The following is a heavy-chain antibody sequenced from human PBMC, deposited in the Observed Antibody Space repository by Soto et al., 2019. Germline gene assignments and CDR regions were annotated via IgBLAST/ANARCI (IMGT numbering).Heavy chain of an antibody. CDR2: VSYDGSDK. CDR1: EFTFSTYV. V-gene: IGHV3-30*18. Sequence: QVQLVESGGGVVQPGRSLRLSCTASEFTFSTYVMHWVRQAPGKGLEWLALVSYDGSDKYYAGSVKGRFTISRDNSKNPLYLQMNSLRAEDTAVYYCAKDYQRLYYNCGMDVWGQGTTVTVSS. D-gene: IGHD2-2*02. J-gene: IGHJ6*02. CDR3: AKDYQRLYYNCGMDV.